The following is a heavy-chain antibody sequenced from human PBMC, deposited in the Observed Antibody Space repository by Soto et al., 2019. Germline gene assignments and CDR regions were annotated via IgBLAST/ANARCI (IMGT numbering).Heavy chain of an antibody. D-gene: IGHD6-19*01. CDR3: AKEYSSGWRSRRYYFDY. V-gene: IGHV3-30*18. J-gene: IGHJ4*02. CDR2: ISYDGSNK. Sequence: GGSLRLSCAASGFTFSSYGMHWVRQAPGKGLEWVAVISYDGSNKYYADSVKGRFTISRDNSKNTLYLQMNSLRAEDTAVYYCAKEYSSGWRSRRYYFDYWGQGTLVTVPS. CDR1: GFTFSSYG.